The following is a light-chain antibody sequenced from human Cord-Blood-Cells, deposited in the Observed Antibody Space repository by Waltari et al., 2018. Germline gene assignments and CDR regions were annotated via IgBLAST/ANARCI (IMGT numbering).Light chain of an antibody. V-gene: IGLV3-19*01. CDR1: RLRSYY. CDR2: GKN. Sequence: SSELTQDPAVSVALGQTVRITCQGDRLRSYYASWYQQKPGQAPVLVIYGKNNRPSGIPDRFSGYSSGNTASLTITGAQAEDEADYYCNSRDSSGNHVVFGGGTKLTVL. J-gene: IGLJ2*01. CDR3: NSRDSSGNHVV.